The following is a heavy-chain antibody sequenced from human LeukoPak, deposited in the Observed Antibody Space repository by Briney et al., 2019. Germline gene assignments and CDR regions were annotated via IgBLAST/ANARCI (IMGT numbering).Heavy chain of an antibody. CDR2: ISGSGGST. D-gene: IGHD6-19*01. V-gene: IGHV3-23*01. Sequence: GGSLRLSCAASGFTFSSYAMSWVRQAPGKGLEWVSAISGSGGSTYYADSVKGRFTISRDNSKSTLYLQMNSLRAEDTAVYYCAKPLEQWLVPWDYWGQGTLVTVSS. CDR1: GFTFSSYA. J-gene: IGHJ4*02. CDR3: AKPLEQWLVPWDY.